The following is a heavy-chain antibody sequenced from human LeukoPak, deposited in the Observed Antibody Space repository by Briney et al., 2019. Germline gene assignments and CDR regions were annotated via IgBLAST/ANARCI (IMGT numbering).Heavy chain of an antibody. D-gene: IGHD4-11*01. Sequence: GGSLRLSCAASGFTFSSYWMHWVRQAPGKGLVWVSRINSDGSSTSYADSVKGRFTISRDNAKNTLYLQMNSLRAEDTAVYYCAREKTDSSFDYWGQGTLVTVSS. CDR1: GFTFSSYW. J-gene: IGHJ4*02. V-gene: IGHV3-74*01. CDR3: AREKTDSSFDY. CDR2: INSDGSST.